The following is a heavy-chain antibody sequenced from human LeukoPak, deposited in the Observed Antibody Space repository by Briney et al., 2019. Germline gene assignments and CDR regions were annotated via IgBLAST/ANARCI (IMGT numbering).Heavy chain of an antibody. CDR3: ARYEYSSSRAFAY. D-gene: IGHD6-6*01. CDR1: GFTVRSNY. Sequence: GGSLRLSCAASGFTVRSNYMSWVRQAPGKGLEWVSVIYSGGSTYYADSVKGRFTISRDNSKNTLYLQMNSLRAEDTAVYYCARYEYSSSRAFAYWGQGTLVTVSS. V-gene: IGHV3-66*02. J-gene: IGHJ4*02. CDR2: IYSGGST.